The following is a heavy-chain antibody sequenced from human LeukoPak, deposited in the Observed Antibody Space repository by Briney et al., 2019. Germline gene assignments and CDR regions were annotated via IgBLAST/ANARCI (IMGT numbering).Heavy chain of an antibody. CDR3: ARETYCGGDCSPDYYFDY. D-gene: IGHD2-21*02. CDR2: INASGGST. CDR1: GYTFTSYY. Sequence: ASVKVSCKASGYTFTSYYMHWVRQAPGQGLEWMGIINASGGSTSYAQKFQGRVTMTRDMSTSTVYMELSSLRSEDTAVYYCARETYCGGDCSPDYYFDYWGQGTLVTVSS. J-gene: IGHJ4*02. V-gene: IGHV1-46*01.